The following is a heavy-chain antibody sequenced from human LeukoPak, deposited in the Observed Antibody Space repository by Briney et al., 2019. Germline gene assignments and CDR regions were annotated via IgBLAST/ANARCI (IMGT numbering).Heavy chain of an antibody. CDR2: INHGGST. D-gene: IGHD2-15*01. V-gene: IGHV4-34*01. CDR1: GGSVSNYY. Sequence: SETLSLTCTVSGGSVSNYYWSWIRQSPGKGLEWIGEINHGGSTTYNPSLQSRVTMSVDTSTNQISLKLSSVTAADTAVYYCARGYCSGGSCYSYYYYNYMDVWGKGTTVTVSS. J-gene: IGHJ6*03. CDR3: ARGYCSGGSCYSYYYYNYMDV.